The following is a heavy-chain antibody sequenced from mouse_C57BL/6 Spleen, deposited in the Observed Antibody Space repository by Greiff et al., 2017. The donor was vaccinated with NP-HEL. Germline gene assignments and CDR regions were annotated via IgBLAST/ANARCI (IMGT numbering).Heavy chain of an antibody. V-gene: IGHV1-53*01. CDR1: GYTFTSYW. CDR2: ISPSDGGT. CDR3: ARDYDGSPAWFAY. Sequence: QVQLQQPGTELVQPGASVKLSCTASGYTFTSYWMHWVQHRPGQGLEWIGNISPSDGGTNYNETFKSTATLSVDKSSSTAYMQLSSLTSEESAVKYCARDYDGSPAWFAYWGQGTLVTVSA. J-gene: IGHJ3*01. D-gene: IGHD1-1*01.